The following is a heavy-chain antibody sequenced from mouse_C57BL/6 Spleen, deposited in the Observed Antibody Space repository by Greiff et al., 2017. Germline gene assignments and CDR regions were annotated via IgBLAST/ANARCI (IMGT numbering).Heavy chain of an antibody. J-gene: IGHJ3*01. CDR2: IRYDGSN. Sequence: EESGPGLVKPSQSLSLSCSATGYSITSGYYWNLIRQFPGNKLECMGYIRYDGSNNYNQSFKSQTSFTPDTSKNQFILKWNSVTAEDTATYCGARDAGDSSGGMAYWGQGTLVTVSA. CDR1: GYSITSGYY. CDR3: ARDAGDSSGGMAY. D-gene: IGHD3-2*02. V-gene: IGHV3-6*01.